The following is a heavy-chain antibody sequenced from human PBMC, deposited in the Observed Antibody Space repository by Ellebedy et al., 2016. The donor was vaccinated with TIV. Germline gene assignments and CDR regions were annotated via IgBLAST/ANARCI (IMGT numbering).Heavy chain of an antibody. D-gene: IGHD3-22*01. CDR1: GFTFTSSA. V-gene: IGHV1-58*01. J-gene: IGHJ3*02. CDR3: AAYYYDSSGYYSTAAFDI. CDR2: IVVGSGNT. Sequence: SVKVSXXASGFTFTSSAVQWVRQARGQRLEWIGWIVVGSGNTNYAQKFQERVTITRDMSTSTAYMELSSLRSEDTAVYYCAAYYYDSSGYYSTAAFDIWGQGTMVTVSS.